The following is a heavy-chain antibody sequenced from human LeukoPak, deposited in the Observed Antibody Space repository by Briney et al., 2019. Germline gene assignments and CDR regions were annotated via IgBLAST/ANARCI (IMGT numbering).Heavy chain of an antibody. CDR1: GGSISSGGYS. Sequence: SQTLSLTCAVSGGSISSGGYSWSWIRQPPGKGLEWIGYIYHSGSTYYNPSLKSRVTISVDTSKNQFSLKLSSVTAADTAVYYCARDGDYDSSGYYYLPDYWGQGTLVTVSS. CDR2: IYHSGST. J-gene: IGHJ4*02. V-gene: IGHV4-30-2*01. CDR3: ARDGDYDSSGYYYLPDY. D-gene: IGHD3-22*01.